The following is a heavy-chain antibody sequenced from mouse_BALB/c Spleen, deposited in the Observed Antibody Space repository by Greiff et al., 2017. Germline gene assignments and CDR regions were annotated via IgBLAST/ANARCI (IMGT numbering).Heavy chain of an antibody. CDR3: ARIYDGYYVGAMDY. Sequence: QVQLQQSGPELVKPGASVRISCKASGYTFTSYYIHWVKQRPGQGLEWIGWIYPGNVNTKYNEKFKGKATLTADKSSSTAYMQLSSLTSEDSAVYFCARIYDGYYVGAMDYWGQGTSVTVSS. CDR1: GYTFTSYY. CDR2: IYPGNVNT. J-gene: IGHJ4*01. D-gene: IGHD2-3*01. V-gene: IGHV1S56*01.